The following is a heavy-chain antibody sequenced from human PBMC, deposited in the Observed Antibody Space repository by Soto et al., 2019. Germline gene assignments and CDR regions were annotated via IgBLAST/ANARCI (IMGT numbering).Heavy chain of an antibody. CDR1: GYTFTGYY. V-gene: IGHV1-2*07. D-gene: IGHD2-8*02. CDR2: INPHSGAT. J-gene: IGHJ6*02. Sequence: ASVKVSCKASGYTFTGYYLHWVRQAPGQGLEWMGWINPHSGATNYSTSLKSRLTISKDTSKSQVVLTMTNMDPVDTATYYCARILAPLSYYGMDVWGQGTTVTVSS. CDR3: ARILAPLSYYGMDV.